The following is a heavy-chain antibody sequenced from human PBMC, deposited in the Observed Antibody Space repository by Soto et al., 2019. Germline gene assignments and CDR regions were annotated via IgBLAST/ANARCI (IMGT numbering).Heavy chain of an antibody. CDR1: GFTFSSYA. CDR3: ARDRQPMPGSYSAFDY. Sequence: QVQLVESGGGVVQPGRSLRLSCAASGFTFSSYAMHWVRQAPGKGLEWVAVISYDGSNKYYADSVKGRFTISRDNSKNTLYLQMNSLRAEDTAVYYCARDRQPMPGSYSAFDYWGQGTLVTVSS. D-gene: IGHD1-26*01. V-gene: IGHV3-30-3*01. CDR2: ISYDGSNK. J-gene: IGHJ4*02.